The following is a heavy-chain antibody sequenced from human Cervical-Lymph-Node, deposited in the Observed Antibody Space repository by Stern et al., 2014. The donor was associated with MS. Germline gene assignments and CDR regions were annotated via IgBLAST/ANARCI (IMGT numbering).Heavy chain of an antibody. CDR2: IHPSTGAT. J-gene: IGHJ3*02. D-gene: IGHD2-15*01. V-gene: IGHV1-2*02. Sequence: KLVQSGAEVKKPGASVTVSWKASGYTFIDYYIHWVRQAPGQGIEWLGWIHPSTGATDYGQKFQGRVTMTRYTSINTAYVELRRLRSDDTAVYFCAKVAWELLGAFDIWVQGTLITVSS. CDR3: AKVAWELLGAFDI. CDR1: GYTFIDYY.